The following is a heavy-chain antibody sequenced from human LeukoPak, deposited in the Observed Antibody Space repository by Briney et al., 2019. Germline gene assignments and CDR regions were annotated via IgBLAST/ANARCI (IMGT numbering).Heavy chain of an antibody. V-gene: IGHV1-2*06. D-gene: IGHD2-15*01. CDR1: GYTFTGYY. CDR2: INPNNGGT. J-gene: IGHJ6*02. CDR3: ARGSGLAYYYYGMDV. Sequence: ASVKVSCKASGYTFTGYYMHWVRQAPGQGLEWMGRINPNNGGTNYAQKLQGRVTMTTDTSTSTAYMELRSLRSDDTAVYYCARGSGLAYYYYGMDVWGQGTTVTVSS.